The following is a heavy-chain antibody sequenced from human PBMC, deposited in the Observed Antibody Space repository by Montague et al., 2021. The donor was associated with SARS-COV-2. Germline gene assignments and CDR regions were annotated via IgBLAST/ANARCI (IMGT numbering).Heavy chain of an antibody. Sequence: SLRLSCTASGFTFSNHWMSLVRQAPGKGLEWVANIKQDGSEKYYLDSVKGRFTVSRDNAKNSLYLRMSSLRAEDTAVYYCARDIRDYVLREFDFWGQGTLVYVSS. CDR1: GFTFSNHW. D-gene: IGHD3-16*01. V-gene: IGHV3-7*01. J-gene: IGHJ4*02. CDR2: IKQDGSEK. CDR3: ARDIRDYVLREFDF.